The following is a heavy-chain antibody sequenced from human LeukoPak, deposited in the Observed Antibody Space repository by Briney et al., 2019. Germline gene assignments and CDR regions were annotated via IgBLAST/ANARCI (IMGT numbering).Heavy chain of an antibody. CDR3: ARHPYSGSYHFDY. Sequence: ASGKLCRKASGGTFSSYAISWGREAPGQGLEWMGWINLNSGGTNSAQKVQGRVPMNRDTSNRTAYMELSRLTSDDTAVYYCARHPYSGSYHFDYWGQGTLVPVSS. J-gene: IGHJ4*02. CDR2: INLNSGGT. CDR1: GGTFSSYA. D-gene: IGHD1-26*01. V-gene: IGHV1-2*02.